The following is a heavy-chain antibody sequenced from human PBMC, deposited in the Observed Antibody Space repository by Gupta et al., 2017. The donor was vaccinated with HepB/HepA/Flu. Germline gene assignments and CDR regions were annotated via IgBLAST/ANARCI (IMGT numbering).Heavy chain of an antibody. CDR1: GFTFDDYA. CDR3: AKALSSGSYPRFDGSGMDV. J-gene: IGHJ6*02. V-gene: IGHV3-9*01. CDR2: ISWNSGSI. Sequence: DAQLVESGGGLVQPGRSLRLSCAASGFTFDDYAMHWVRQAPGKGLEWVSGISWNSGSIGNADAVKGRFTISRDNAKNSLYLQKNSLRAEDTALYYCAKALSSGSYPRFDGSGMDVGGQGTTVTVSS. D-gene: IGHD1-26*01.